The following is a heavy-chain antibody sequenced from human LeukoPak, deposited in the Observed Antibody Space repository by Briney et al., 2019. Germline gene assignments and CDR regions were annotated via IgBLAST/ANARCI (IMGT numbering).Heavy chain of an antibody. CDR3: ARISGPGAFDI. D-gene: IGHD6-25*01. CDR2: IDWDDDK. V-gene: IGHV2-70*04. J-gene: IGHJ3*02. Sequence: ESGPTLVNPTQTLTLTCTFSGFSLTTSGVRVSWIRQPPGKALEWLARIDWDDDKFYSTTLMPRPTISKDTSKNQVVLTMTNMDPADTSTYDCARISGPGAFDIWGQGTMVTVSS. CDR1: GFSLTTSGVR.